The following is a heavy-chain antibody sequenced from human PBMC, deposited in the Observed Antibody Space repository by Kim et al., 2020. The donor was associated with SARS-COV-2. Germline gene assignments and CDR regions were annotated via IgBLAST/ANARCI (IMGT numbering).Heavy chain of an antibody. CDR3: ARGGKPRGPAEY. V-gene: IGHV3-48*02. J-gene: IGHJ4*02. Sequence: GGSLRLSCAASGFTFSSYSMNWVRQAPGKGLEWVSYISGGSTTIYYADSVKGRFTISRDNARNSLYLQMNSLRDEDTAVYFCARGGKPRGPAEYWGQGTLVTVSS. CDR1: GFTFSSYS. CDR2: ISGGSTTI. D-gene: IGHD3-16*01.